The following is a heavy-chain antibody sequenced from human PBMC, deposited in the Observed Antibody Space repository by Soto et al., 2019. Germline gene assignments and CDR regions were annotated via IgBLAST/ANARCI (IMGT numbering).Heavy chain of an antibody. CDR1: GFTFSDFA. D-gene: IGHD3-10*01. CDR3: AKMAGMDPWAYSFDY. Sequence: EVQVLESGGGLVQPGGSLRLSCAATGFTFSDFAMSWVGQAPGKGLKWVSRIYGGGNGPHYADTVKGRVTISRDTSKNTLYLQMKSPRAEDTAVYYCAKMAGMDPWAYSFDYWGQGTLVTVSS. J-gene: IGHJ4*02. CDR2: IYGGGNGP. V-gene: IGHV3-23*01.